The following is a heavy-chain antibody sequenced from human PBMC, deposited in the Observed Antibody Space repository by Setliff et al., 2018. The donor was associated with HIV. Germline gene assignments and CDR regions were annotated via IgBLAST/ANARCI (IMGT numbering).Heavy chain of an antibody. J-gene: IGHJ4*01. CDR2: ISAYNGNT. CDR3: ARVTRFLESFSTKNYFDY. CDR1: GYTFPNYG. Sequence: ASVKVSCKASGYTFPNYGITWVRQAPGQGLEWMGWISAYNGNTKYAQKIQGRVTMTTDTFTSTAYMELRSLRSGDTAVYYCARVTRFLESFSTKNYFDYWG. D-gene: IGHD3-3*01. V-gene: IGHV1-18*04.